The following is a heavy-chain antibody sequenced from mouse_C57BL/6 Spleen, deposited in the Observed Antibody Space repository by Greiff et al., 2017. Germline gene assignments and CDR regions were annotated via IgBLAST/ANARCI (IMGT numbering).Heavy chain of an antibody. Sequence: EVKLLESGPGMVKPSQSLSLTCTVTGYSITSGYDWHWIRHFPGNKLEWMGYISYSGSTNYNPSLKSRISITHDTSKNHFFLKLNSVTTEDTATYYCAREGYSNYYFDYWGQGTTLTVSS. D-gene: IGHD2-5*01. CDR2: ISYSGST. J-gene: IGHJ2*01. CDR3: AREGYSNYYFDY. CDR1: GYSITSGYD. V-gene: IGHV3-1*01.